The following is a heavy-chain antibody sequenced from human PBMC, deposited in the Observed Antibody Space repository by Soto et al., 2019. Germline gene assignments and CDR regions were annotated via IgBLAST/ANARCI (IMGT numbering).Heavy chain of an antibody. D-gene: IGHD3-10*01. Sequence: PSETLSLTCTVSGGSINNNYWSWIRRPPGRGLEWIGYIFSNGRTNYNPSLETRVAMSVDTSKNQLSLKLRSVTAADTAVYYCARGGDNSPWYYSLWGQGTLVTVSS. J-gene: IGHJ4*02. CDR3: ARGGDNSPWYYSL. V-gene: IGHV4-59*01. CDR1: GGSINNNY. CDR2: IFSNGRT.